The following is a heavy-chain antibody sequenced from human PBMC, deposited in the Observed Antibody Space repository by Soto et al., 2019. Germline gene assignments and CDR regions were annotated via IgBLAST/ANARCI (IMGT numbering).Heavy chain of an antibody. V-gene: IGHV4-39*01. CDR2: NYFNGNT. J-gene: IGHJ4*01. CDR3: ARQGSY. CDR1: GVSIIDTSYY. Sequence: QLQLQESGPGLVKPSETLSLTCNVSGVSIIDTSYYWGWIRQPPGKGLEWIGTNYFNGNTFYNPSLKGRLTISVDTSKNQISLRLTSVTAADTAVYYCARQGSYWGHGTLVAVSS.